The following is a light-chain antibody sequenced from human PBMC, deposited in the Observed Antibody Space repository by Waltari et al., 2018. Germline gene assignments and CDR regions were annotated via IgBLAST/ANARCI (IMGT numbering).Light chain of an antibody. J-gene: IGLJ1*01. CDR2: EVI. CDR3: CSYAGSGTYV. CDR1: NSDVGNYNL. Sequence: QSALTQPASVSGTPGQSITISCTGTNSDVGNYNLVSWYQHHPCEAPKLMICEVIKRPSGVSNRFSGSKSGNTASLTISGLQAEDEADYYCCSYAGSGTYVFGTGTKVTVL. V-gene: IGLV2-23*02.